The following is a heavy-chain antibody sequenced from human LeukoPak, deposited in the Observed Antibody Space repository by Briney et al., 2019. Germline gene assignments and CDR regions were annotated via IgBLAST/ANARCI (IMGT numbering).Heavy chain of an antibody. Sequence: SETLSLTCTVSGGSISSSSYYWGWIRQPPGKGLEWIGSIYYSGSTYYNPSLKSRVTISVDTSKNQFSLKLSSVTAADAAVYYCTRQGGGFWYFDLWGRGTLVTVSS. V-gene: IGHV4-39*01. CDR2: IYYSGST. J-gene: IGHJ2*01. CDR1: GGSISSSSYY. D-gene: IGHD6-25*01. CDR3: TRQGGGFWYFDL.